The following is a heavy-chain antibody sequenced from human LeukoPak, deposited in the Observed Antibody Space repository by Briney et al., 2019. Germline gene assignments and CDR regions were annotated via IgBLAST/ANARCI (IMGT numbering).Heavy chain of an antibody. CDR3: ARELRAVVVVAHGFGD. J-gene: IGHJ4*02. D-gene: IGHD2-15*01. CDR1: GFTFSDYW. CDR2: IKQDGSEK. V-gene: IGHV3-7*01. Sequence: PGGSLRLSCAASGFTFSDYWMSWVRQAPGKGLEWVANIKQDGSEKYYVESVKGRFTISRDKAKNSLFLEMNSLGVDDTAVYYCARELRAVVVVAHGFGDWGQGTLVTVSS.